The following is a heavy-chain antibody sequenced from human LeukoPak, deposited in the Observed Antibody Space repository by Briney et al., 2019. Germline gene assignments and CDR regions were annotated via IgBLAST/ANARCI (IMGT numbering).Heavy chain of an antibody. D-gene: IGHD1-26*01. CDR1: GGSISSYY. J-gene: IGHJ4*02. Sequence: SETLSLTCTVSGGSISSYYWSWIRQPAGKGLEWIGRIYTSGSTNYNASLKSRVSMSVDTSKNQFSLKLNSVTAAGTAVFYCARENSGSYREFDYWGQGTLVTVSS. CDR2: IYTSGST. CDR3: ARENSGSYREFDY. V-gene: IGHV4-4*07.